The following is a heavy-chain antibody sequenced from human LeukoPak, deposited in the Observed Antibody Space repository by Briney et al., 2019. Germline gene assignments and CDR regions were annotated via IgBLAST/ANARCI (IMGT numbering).Heavy chain of an antibody. Sequence: PGGSLRLSCAASGFTFSSYSMNWVRQAPGKGLEWVSYISSSSSTIYYADSVKGRFTISRDNAKNSLYLQINSLRAEDTAVYYCARDSGTYYDILTGPDAFDIWGQGTMVTVSS. V-gene: IGHV3-48*01. CDR1: GFTFSSYS. CDR2: ISSSSSTI. CDR3: ARDSGTYYDILTGPDAFDI. J-gene: IGHJ3*02. D-gene: IGHD3-9*01.